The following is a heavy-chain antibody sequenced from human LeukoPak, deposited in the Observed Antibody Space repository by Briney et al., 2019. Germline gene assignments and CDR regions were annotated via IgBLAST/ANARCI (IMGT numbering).Heavy chain of an antibody. CDR3: ARNFSIPIFGVVRNNWFDP. CDR1: GYTIIGYYY. V-gene: IGHV4-38-2*01. Sequence: SETLSLTCAVSGYTIIGYYYSGFRQPPPRKGVEWIGSSYRSGSTHYNPSLKSRVTISVDTSKNQFSLKLSSVTAADTAVYYCARNFSIPIFGVVRNNWFDPWGQGTLVTVSS. D-gene: IGHD3-3*01. J-gene: IGHJ5*02. CDR2: SYRSGST.